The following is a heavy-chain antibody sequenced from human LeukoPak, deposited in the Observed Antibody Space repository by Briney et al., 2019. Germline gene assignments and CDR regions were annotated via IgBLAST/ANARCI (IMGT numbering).Heavy chain of an antibody. J-gene: IGHJ4*02. CDR1: GGSISSGDYY. V-gene: IGHV4-30-4*01. D-gene: IGHD6-13*01. Sequence: SETLSLTCTVSGGSISSGDYYWSWIRQPPGKGLEWIGYIYYSGSTYYNPSLKSRVTISVDTSKNQFSLKLSSVTAADTAVYYCATSIAAAGTRRFDSWGQGTLVTVSS. CDR3: ATSIAAAGTRRFDS. CDR2: IYYSGST.